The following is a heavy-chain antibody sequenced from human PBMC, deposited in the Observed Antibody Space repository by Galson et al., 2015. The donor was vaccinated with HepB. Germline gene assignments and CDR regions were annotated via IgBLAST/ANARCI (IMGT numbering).Heavy chain of an antibody. Sequence: SLRLSCAASGFIFSNQALHWVRRAPGKGLEWVAFISYDGSTQHYADSVQGRFTVSRDSPKNTAYLQMDSLRVEDTAIYYCVKDRGYVYGDYDGYFQSWGQGALVTVSS. V-gene: IGHV3-30*04. J-gene: IGHJ1*01. CDR1: GFIFSNQA. CDR3: VKDRGYVYGDYDGYFQS. D-gene: IGHD4-17*01. CDR2: ISYDGSTQ.